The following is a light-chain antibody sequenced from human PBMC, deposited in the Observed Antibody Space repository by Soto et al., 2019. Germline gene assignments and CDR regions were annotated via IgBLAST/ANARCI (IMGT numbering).Light chain of an antibody. Sequence: IMLTQSADPLSLSPGERATLSCWASHSVTTHLAWFQQRPGQAPRLLIYGASGRATGIPDRFSGSGSGTDFTLTISSLQPEDVATYYCQQSYSTPQTLGQGTKVDIK. CDR3: QQSYSTPQT. CDR2: GAS. CDR1: HSVTTH. V-gene: IGKV3-11*01. J-gene: IGKJ1*01.